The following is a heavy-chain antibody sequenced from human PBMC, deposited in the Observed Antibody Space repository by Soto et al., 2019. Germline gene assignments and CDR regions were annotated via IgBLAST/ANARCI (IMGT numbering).Heavy chain of an antibody. D-gene: IGHD6-13*01. CDR1: GGTFSSCA. J-gene: IGHJ4*02. Sequence: ASVKVSCKASGGTFSSCAISWVRRAPGQGLEWMGGIIPIFGTANYAQKFQGRVTITADESTSTAYMELSSLRSEDTAVYYCARDYSVSSSLPGYWGQGTLVTVSS. CDR2: IIPIFGTA. CDR3: ARDYSVSSSLPGY. V-gene: IGHV1-69*13.